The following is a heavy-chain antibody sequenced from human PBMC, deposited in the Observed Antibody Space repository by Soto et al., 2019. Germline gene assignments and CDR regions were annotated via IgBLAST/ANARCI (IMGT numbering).Heavy chain of an antibody. J-gene: IGHJ4*02. Sequence: SVKVSCKASGGTFSSYAISWVRQAPGQGLEWVGGIIPIFGTANYAQKFQGRVTITADKSTSTAYMELSSLRSEDTAVYYCARGAPYYYDSSGYYYRYYFDYWGQGTLVTVSS. CDR2: IIPIFGTA. CDR1: GGTFSSYA. V-gene: IGHV1-69*06. CDR3: ARGAPYYYDSSGYYYRYYFDY. D-gene: IGHD3-22*01.